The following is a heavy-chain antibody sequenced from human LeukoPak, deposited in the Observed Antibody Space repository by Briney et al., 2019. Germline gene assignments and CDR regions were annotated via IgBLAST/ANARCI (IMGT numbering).Heavy chain of an antibody. J-gene: IGHJ4*02. V-gene: IGHV1-69*05. D-gene: IGHD3-9*01. CDR3: ARVPTSLRYFDWLSDY. CDR2: IIPIFGTA. CDR1: GGTFSSYA. Sequence: SVKVSCKASGGTFSSYAISLVRQAPGQGLEWMGGIIPIFGTANYAQKLQGRVTMTTDTSTSTAYMELRSLRSDDTAVYYCARVPTSLRYFDWLSDYWGQGTLVTVSS.